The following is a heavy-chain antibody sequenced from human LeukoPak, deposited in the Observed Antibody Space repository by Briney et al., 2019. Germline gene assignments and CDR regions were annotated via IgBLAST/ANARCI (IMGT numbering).Heavy chain of an antibody. CDR1: GGSISSGSYD. Sequence: SETLSLTCTVSGGSISSGSYDWKWIRQQPGKGLARIGYIYNSRSTYYNPSLKSRVIISVDTSKNQFSLKLSSVTAADTAVYYCARAGPRFCSGVSCYGLAFDIWGQGTMVTVSS. CDR2: IYNSRST. CDR3: ARAGPRFCSGVSCYGLAFDI. V-gene: IGHV4-31*03. D-gene: IGHD2-15*01. J-gene: IGHJ3*02.